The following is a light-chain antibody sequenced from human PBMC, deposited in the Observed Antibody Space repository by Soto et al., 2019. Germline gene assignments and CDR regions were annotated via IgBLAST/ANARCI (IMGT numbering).Light chain of an antibody. CDR2: LGS. CDR1: QSLLHSNGNTY. CDR3: MQVLQNPLT. J-gene: IGKJ4*01. V-gene: IGKV2-28*01. Sequence: DIVVTQSPHSLPVTPGEPASISCRSSQSLLHSNGNTYLDWYLQKPGQSPQLLIYLGSNRASGVPDRFSSSGSGTDYTLRISRVEAEDVGVYYCMQVLQNPLTFGGGTKVEI.